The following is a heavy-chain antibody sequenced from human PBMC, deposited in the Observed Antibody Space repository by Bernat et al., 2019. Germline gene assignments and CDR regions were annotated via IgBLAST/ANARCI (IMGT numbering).Heavy chain of an antibody. CDR3: ASVLRFLEWLPPSVDYYYGMDV. V-gene: IGHV3-30*03. CDR2: ISYDGSNK. J-gene: IGHJ6*02. CDR1: GFTFSSYG. D-gene: IGHD3-3*01. Sequence: QVQLVESGGGVVQPGRSLRLSCAASGFTFSSYGMHWVRQAPGKGLEWVAVISYDGSNKYYADSVKGRFTISRDNSKNTLYLQMNSLRSEDTAVYYCASVLRFLEWLPPSVDYYYGMDVWGQGTTVTVSS.